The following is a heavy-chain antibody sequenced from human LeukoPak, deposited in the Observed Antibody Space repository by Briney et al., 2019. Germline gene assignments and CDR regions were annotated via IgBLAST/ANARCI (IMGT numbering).Heavy chain of an antibody. J-gene: IGHJ2*01. D-gene: IGHD6-13*01. CDR3: ARAAYSSTWYSRYFDL. CDR1: GFTFSSYD. Sequence: GGSLRLSCAASGFTFSSYDIHWVRQATGKVLEWVSGIGTAGEIYYPGSVKGRFTISRENAKNSLYLQMNSLRAGDTAVYYCARAAYSSTWYSRYFDLWGRGTLVTVSS. V-gene: IGHV3-13*01. CDR2: IGTAGEI.